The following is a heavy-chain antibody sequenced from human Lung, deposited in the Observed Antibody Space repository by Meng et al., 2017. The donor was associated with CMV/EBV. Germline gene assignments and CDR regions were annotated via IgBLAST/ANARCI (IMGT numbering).Heavy chain of an antibody. CDR2: IYSGGST. V-gene: IGHV3-53*01. D-gene: IGHD3-3*01. CDR1: GFTVSSNY. J-gene: IGHJ4*02. CDR3: ARVAYDFWSGFTYYFDY. Sequence: GGSXRLXCAASGFTVSSNYMSWVRQAPGKGLEWVSVIYSGGSTYYADSVKGRFTISRDNSKNTLYLQMNSLRAEDTAVYYCARVAYDFWSGFTYYFDYWGQGTLVTVSS.